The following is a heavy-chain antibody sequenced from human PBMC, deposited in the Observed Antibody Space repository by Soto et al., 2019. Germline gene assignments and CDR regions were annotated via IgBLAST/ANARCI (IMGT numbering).Heavy chain of an antibody. V-gene: IGHV4-61*01. CDR1: GGSVSSGSYY. CDR2: IYYSGST. Sequence: SETLSLTCTVSGGSVSSGSYYWSWIRQPPGKGLEWIGYIYYSGSTNYNPSLKSRVTISVDTSKNQFSLKLSSVTAADTAMYYCARVLYYDYVWGSYRNCGMDVWGQGTTVTVSS. D-gene: IGHD3-16*02. CDR3: ARVLYYDYVWGSYRNCGMDV. J-gene: IGHJ6*02.